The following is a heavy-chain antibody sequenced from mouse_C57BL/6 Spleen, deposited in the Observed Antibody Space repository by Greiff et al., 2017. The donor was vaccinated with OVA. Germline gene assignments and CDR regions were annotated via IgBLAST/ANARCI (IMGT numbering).Heavy chain of an antibody. J-gene: IGHJ2*01. CDR3: ARHPIYYYGSSPYFDY. CDR2: FYPGSGSI. V-gene: IGHV1-62-2*01. D-gene: IGHD1-1*01. CDR1: GYTFTEYT. Sequence: QVQLKESGAELVKPGASVKLSCKASGYTFTEYTIHWVKQRSGQGLEWIGWFYPGSGSIKYNEKFKDKATLTADKSSSTVYMELSRLTSEDSAVYFCARHPIYYYGSSPYFDYWGQGTTLTVSS.